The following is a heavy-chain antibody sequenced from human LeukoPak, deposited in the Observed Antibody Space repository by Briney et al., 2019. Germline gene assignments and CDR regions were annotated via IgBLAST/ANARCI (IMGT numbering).Heavy chain of an antibody. CDR3: TRGPIQLWLYHGMDV. J-gene: IGHJ6*02. V-gene: IGHV3-49*04. Sequence: GRSLRLSCTVSGFTFSDHAMSWVRQAPGKGLEWVGFIRSKTYGGTTEYAASVKGRFIISRDDSTSIAYLKMNSLKTEDTAVYYCTRGPIQLWLYHGMDVWGQGTTVTVSS. CDR2: IRSKTYGGTT. D-gene: IGHD5-18*01. CDR1: GFTFSDHA.